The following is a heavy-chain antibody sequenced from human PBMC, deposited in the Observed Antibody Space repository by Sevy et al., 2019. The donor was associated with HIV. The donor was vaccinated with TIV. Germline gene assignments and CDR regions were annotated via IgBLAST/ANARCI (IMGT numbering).Heavy chain of an antibody. D-gene: IGHD2-8*01. J-gene: IGHJ4*02. CDR3: AREGCTKPHDY. V-gene: IGHV3-23*01. CDR2: LSFCCGEL. CDR1: GFTFSKYS. Sequence: GGSLRLSCAASGFTFSKYSMSWVRQPPGKGLEWVSTLSFCCGELNYADSVKGRFTISRDNSKSSVYLQMNNLRPEDTAVYYCAREGCTKPHDYWGQGTLVTVSS.